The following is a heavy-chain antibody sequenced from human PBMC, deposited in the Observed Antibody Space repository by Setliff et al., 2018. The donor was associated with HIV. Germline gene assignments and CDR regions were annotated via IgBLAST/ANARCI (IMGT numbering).Heavy chain of an antibody. Sequence: LSLTCTVSGGSISSSTYYWGWIRQPPGKGLEWIGTIYYSGSTYYNPSLKSRLTISVDTSKNQFSLKLSSVTAADTAVYYCARRDGYSYGFYFDYWGQGTLVTAPQ. CDR3: ARRDGYSYGFYFDY. J-gene: IGHJ4*02. CDR2: IYYSGST. D-gene: IGHD5-18*01. CDR1: GGSISSSTYY. V-gene: IGHV4-39*01.